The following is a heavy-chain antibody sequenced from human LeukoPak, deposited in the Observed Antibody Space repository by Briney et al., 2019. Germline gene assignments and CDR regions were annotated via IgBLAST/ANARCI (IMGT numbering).Heavy chain of an antibody. CDR2: INHSGST. Sequence: SETLSLTCAVYGGSFSGYYWSWIRQPPGKGLEWIGEINHSGSTNYNPSLKSRVTISVDTSKNQFSLKLSSVTAADTAVYYCARKIPWYYYDSSGYSEEGDAFDIWGQGTMVTVSS. V-gene: IGHV4-34*01. J-gene: IGHJ3*02. D-gene: IGHD3-22*01. CDR3: ARKIPWYYYDSSGYSEEGDAFDI. CDR1: GGSFSGYY.